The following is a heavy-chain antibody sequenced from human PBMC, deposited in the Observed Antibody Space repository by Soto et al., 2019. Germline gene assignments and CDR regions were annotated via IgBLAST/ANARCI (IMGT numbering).Heavy chain of an antibody. V-gene: IGHV3-21*01. J-gene: IGHJ5*02. CDR3: ARDVSGSYSP. D-gene: IGHD1-26*01. Sequence: XGFLRLSFAASGFTVSSYSMNWVRQAPGKGLEWVSSISSSSSYIYYADSVKGRFTISRDNAKNSLYLQMNSLRAEDTAVYYCARDVSGSYSPWGQGTLVTVSS. CDR2: ISSSSSYI. CDR1: GFTVSSYS.